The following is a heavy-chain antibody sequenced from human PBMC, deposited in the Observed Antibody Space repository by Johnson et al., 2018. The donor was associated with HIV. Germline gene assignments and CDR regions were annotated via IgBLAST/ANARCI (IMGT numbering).Heavy chain of an antibody. V-gene: IGHV3-30*03. CDR2: ISYDGSNK. CDR3: ARDRGLGRGDGFDI. Sequence: QVQLMESGGGVVQPGRSLRLSCAASGFTFSSYGMHWVRQAPGKGLEWVAVISYDGSNKYYADSVKGRFTISRDNSKNTLYLQMNSLRAEDTAVCYCARDRGLGRGDGFDIWGQGTMVSVSS. J-gene: IGHJ3*02. D-gene: IGHD7-27*01. CDR1: GFTFSSYG.